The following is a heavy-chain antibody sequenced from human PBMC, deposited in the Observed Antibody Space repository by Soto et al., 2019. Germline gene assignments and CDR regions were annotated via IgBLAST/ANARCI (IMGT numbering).Heavy chain of an antibody. Sequence: EVQLVESGGGLVQPGGSLRLSCAASGFTFRSYWMSWVRQAPGKGLEGVANIKHDGSEKYYVDSVKGRFTISRDNAKNSLYLQMSSLRAEDTAVYYCARGYSDYVPIAAPFDYWGQGTLVTVSS. J-gene: IGHJ4*02. CDR3: ARGYSDYVPIAAPFDY. D-gene: IGHD5-12*01. CDR2: IKHDGSEK. V-gene: IGHV3-7*04. CDR1: GFTFRSYW.